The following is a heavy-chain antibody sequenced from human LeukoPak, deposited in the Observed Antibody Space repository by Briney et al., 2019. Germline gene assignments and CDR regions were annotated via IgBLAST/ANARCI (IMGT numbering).Heavy chain of an antibody. CDR2: ISGSGGST. J-gene: IGHJ4*02. D-gene: IGHD1-26*01. Sequence: GGSLRLSCAASGFTFSSYGMSWVRQAPGKGLEWVSAISGSGGSTYYADPVKGRFTISRDNSKNTLYLQMNSLRAEDTAVYYCADSRSYHTFDYWGQGTLVTVSS. V-gene: IGHV3-23*01. CDR1: GFTFSSYG. CDR3: ADSRSYHTFDY.